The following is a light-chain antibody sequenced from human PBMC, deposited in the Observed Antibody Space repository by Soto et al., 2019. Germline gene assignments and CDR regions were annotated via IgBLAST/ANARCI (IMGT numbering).Light chain of an antibody. Sequence: QSALTQPASVSGSPGQSITISCTGTSSDVGGYNYVSWYQQHPGKAPKLMIYDVSNRPSGVSSRFSGSKSGNTASLTISGLQAEDEADYYCSSYTSSSINWVFGGGTKLTVL. CDR2: DVS. CDR1: SSDVGGYNY. CDR3: SSYTSSSINWV. V-gene: IGLV2-14*01. J-gene: IGLJ3*02.